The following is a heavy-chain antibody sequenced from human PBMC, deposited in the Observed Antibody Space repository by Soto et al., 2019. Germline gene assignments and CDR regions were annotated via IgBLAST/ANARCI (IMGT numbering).Heavy chain of an antibody. CDR1: GGSLNSYY. CDR3: ARHGYTSGRTYFDY. V-gene: IGHV4-59*08. J-gene: IGHJ4*02. D-gene: IGHD6-19*01. Sequence: PSETLSLTCTVSGGSLNSYYWTWIRQSPGKGLEWIGSIYDRGSTYSNPSLKSRLTTSLDTSKNQFSLKLTSVTAADTAVYYCARHGYTSGRTYFDYWGQGTLVTVSS. CDR2: IYDRGST.